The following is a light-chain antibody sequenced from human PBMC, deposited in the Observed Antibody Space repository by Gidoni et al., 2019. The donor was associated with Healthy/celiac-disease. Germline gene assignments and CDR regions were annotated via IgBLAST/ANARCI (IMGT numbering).Light chain of an antibody. J-gene: IGLJ1*01. CDR1: SSNIGSNT. CDR3: AAWDDSLNGYV. Sequence: QSVLTQPPSASGTPGPRVTISCSGSSSNIGSNTVNWYQQLPGTAPKLLIYSNNQRPSGVPDRFSGSKAGTSASLAISGLQSEDEADYDCAAWDDSLNGYVFGTGTKVTVL. CDR2: SNN. V-gene: IGLV1-44*01.